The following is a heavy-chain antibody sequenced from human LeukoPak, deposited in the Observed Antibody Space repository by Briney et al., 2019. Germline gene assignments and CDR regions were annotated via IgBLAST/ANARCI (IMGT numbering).Heavy chain of an antibody. D-gene: IGHD3-22*01. CDR2: ISSSGTTI. CDR1: GFTFSDYH. Sequence: GGSLRLSCAASGFTFSDYHMSWIRQAPGKGLEWVSYISSSGTTIYYADSVKGRFTISRDNAKNSLYLQMNSLRAEDTAIYYCARDRRDFDTSGDFDYWGQGTLVTVSS. CDR3: ARDRRDFDTSGDFDY. J-gene: IGHJ4*02. V-gene: IGHV3-11*01.